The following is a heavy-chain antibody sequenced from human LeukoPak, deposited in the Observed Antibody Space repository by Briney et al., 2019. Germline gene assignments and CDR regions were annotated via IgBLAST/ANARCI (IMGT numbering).Heavy chain of an antibody. CDR1: GFTFSSYA. D-gene: IGHD2-2*01. CDR2: ISYDGSNK. CDR3: ARDMRLGYCSSTSCYAGGGFDY. J-gene: IGHJ4*02. V-gene: IGHV3-30*04. Sequence: GGSLRLSCAASGFTFSSYAMHWVRQAPGKGLEWVAVISYDGSNKYYADSVKGRFTISRDNSKNTLYLQMNSLRAEDTAVYYCARDMRLGYCSSTSCYAGGGFDYWGQGTLVTVSS.